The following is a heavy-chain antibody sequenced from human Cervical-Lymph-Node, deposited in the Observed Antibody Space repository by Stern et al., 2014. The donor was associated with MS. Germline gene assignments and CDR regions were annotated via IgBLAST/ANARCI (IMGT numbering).Heavy chain of an antibody. CDR3: ATGPAKIDYYFDY. D-gene: IGHD4/OR15-4a*01. CDR1: GYTLTELS. Sequence: VQLVQSGAEVKKPGASVKVSCKVSGYTLTELSMHWVRQAPGKGLEWMGGFDPEDGATLYAPKFPGRGTIDEDTSTDTAYMELSSLRSEDTAVYYCATGPAKIDYYFDYWGQGTLVTVSS. CDR2: FDPEDGAT. V-gene: IGHV1-24*01. J-gene: IGHJ4*02.